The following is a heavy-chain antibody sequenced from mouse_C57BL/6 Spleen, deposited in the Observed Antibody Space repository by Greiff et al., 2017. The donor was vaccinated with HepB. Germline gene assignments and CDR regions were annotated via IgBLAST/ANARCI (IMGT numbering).Heavy chain of an antibody. CDR2: INPSTGGT. Sequence: EVQLQQSGPELVKPGASVKISCKASGYSFTGYYMNWVKQSPEKSLEWIGEINPSTGGTTYNQKFKAKATLTVDNSSSTAYRQLKSLTSEDSAVYCCARIYYYGSSWFAYWGQGTLVTVAA. V-gene: IGHV1-42*01. D-gene: IGHD1-1*01. CDR1: GYSFTGYY. J-gene: IGHJ3*01. CDR3: ARIYYYGSSWFAY.